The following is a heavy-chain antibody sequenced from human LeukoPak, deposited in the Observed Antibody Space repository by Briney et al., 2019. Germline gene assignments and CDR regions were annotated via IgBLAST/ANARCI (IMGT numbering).Heavy chain of an antibody. CDR1: GFTFSSYA. CDR3: AKGSRTSSYTGADF. D-gene: IGHD2-2*02. CDR2: FSGSDDST. Sequence: GGSLRLSCAASGFTFSSYAMSWVRQAPGKGLEWVSTFSGSDDSTYYADSAKGRFTISRDNSKDTLYLQMSSLRVEDTAVYYCAKGSRTSSYTGADFWGQGTLVTVSS. V-gene: IGHV3-23*01. J-gene: IGHJ4*02.